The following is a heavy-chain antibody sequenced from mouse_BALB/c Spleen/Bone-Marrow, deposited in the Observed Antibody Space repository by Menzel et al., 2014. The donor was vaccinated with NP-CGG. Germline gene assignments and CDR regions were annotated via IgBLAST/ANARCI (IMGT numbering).Heavy chain of an antibody. CDR1: GYSITSGYY. J-gene: IGHJ3*01. CDR2: ISYDGTN. D-gene: IGHD2-1*01. V-gene: IGHV3-6*01. Sequence: EVQLQQSGPDPVKPSQSLSLTCSVTGYSITSGYYWNWIRQFPGNKMEWMGYISYDGTNNYNPSLKNRISITRDTSKNQFFLKLNSVTTEDTATYYCARDGNYAWFTYWGQGTLVTVSA. CDR3: ARDGNYAWFTY.